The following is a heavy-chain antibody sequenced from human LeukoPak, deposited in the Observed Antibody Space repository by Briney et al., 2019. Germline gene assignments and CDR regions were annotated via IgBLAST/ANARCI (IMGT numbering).Heavy chain of an antibody. CDR1: GGSISSSSYY. J-gene: IGHJ4*02. CDR3: ARSSGFILY. V-gene: IGHV4-39*07. CDR2: IYYSGST. D-gene: IGHD3-22*01. Sequence: SETLSLTCTVSGGSISSSSYYWGWIRQPPGKGLEWIGSIYYSGSTYYNPSLKSRVTISVDTSKNQFSLKLSSVTAADTAVYYCARSSGFILYWGQGTLVTVSS.